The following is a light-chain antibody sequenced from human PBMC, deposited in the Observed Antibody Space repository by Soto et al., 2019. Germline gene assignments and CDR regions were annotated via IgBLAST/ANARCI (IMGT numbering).Light chain of an antibody. CDR2: EGS. J-gene: IGLJ2*01. Sequence: QSALTQPASVSGSPGQSITISCTGTSSDVGSYNPVSWYQQHPGKAPKLMIYEGSKRPSGVSNRFSGSKSGNTDSLTISGFQDEDEGDYYCCSYAGSSTHVVFGGGTKLTVL. V-gene: IGLV2-23*01. CDR1: SSDVGSYNP. CDR3: CSYAGSSTHVV.